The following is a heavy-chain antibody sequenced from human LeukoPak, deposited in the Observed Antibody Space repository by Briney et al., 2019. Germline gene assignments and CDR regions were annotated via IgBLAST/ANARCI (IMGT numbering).Heavy chain of an antibody. CDR3: ARLGGYSDYDLAY. CDR1: GFIFKNYG. Sequence: GGSLRLSCAASGFIFKNYGMNWVRQAPGKGLEWVAIIWYDGSNKYYADSVKGRFTISRDNSKDMLYLQMNSVTADDTAVYFCARLGGYSDYDLAYWGRGTLVSVSS. D-gene: IGHD5-12*01. CDR2: IWYDGSNK. V-gene: IGHV3-33*01. J-gene: IGHJ4*02.